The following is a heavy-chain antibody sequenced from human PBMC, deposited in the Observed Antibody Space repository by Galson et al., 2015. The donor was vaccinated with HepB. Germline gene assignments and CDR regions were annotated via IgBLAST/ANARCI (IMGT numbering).Heavy chain of an antibody. CDR3: ARGGGYCSSTSCYTDAFDI. CDR2: ISAYNGNT. V-gene: IGHV1-18*01. Sequence: SVKVSCKASGYTFTSYGISWVRQAPGQGLEWMGWISAYNGNTNYAQKLQGRVTMTTDTSTSTAYMELRSLRSDDTAVYYCARGGGYCSSTSCYTDAFDIWGQGTMVTVSS. J-gene: IGHJ3*02. D-gene: IGHD2-2*02. CDR1: GYTFTSYG.